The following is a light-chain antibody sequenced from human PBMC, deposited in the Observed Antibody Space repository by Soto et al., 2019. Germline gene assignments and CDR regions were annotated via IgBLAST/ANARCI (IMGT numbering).Light chain of an antibody. CDR1: QSVSSN. J-gene: IGKJ1*01. V-gene: IGKV3-15*01. Sequence: EIVMTQSPATLSVSPGERATLSCRASQSVSSNLAWYQQKPGQAPRLLIYGASTRATGIPARFSGSGSGTEFTLTISSLQSEDFAVSYCQHYNNWPRTFGQGPKVEIK. CDR3: QHYNNWPRT. CDR2: GAS.